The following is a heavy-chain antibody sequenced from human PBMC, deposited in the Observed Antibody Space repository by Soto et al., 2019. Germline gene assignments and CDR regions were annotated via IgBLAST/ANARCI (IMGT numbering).Heavy chain of an antibody. D-gene: IGHD6-13*01. CDR2: ISGSGGST. V-gene: IGHV3-23*01. CDR1: GFTFSNCA. Sequence: GGSLRLSCAASGFTFSNCAVTWVRQAPGKGLEWVSTISGSGGSTYYADSVKGRFTISRDNSKNTLYLQMNSLRAEDTAVYYCAKDQGSSWYEIDYWGQGTLVTVSS. CDR3: AKDQGSSWYEIDY. J-gene: IGHJ4*02.